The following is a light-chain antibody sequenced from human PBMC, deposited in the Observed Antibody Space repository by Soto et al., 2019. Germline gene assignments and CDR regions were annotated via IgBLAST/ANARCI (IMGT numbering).Light chain of an antibody. CDR1: SSNIGAGYD. V-gene: IGLV1-40*01. Sequence: QSVLTQPPSVSGAPGQRVTISCTGSSSNIGAGYDVHWYQQLPGTAPKLLIYGNSNRPSGVPDRFSGSKSGTSASLAITGLQADDESDYYRQAYESRLSGLIVGTGTKLTVL. CDR3: QAYESRLSGLI. CDR2: GNS. J-gene: IGLJ1*01.